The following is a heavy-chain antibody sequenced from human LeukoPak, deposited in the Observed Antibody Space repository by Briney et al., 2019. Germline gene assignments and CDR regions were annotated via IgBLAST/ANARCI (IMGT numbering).Heavy chain of an antibody. CDR1: GGSISSYY. J-gene: IGHJ5*02. V-gene: IGHV4-59*08. CDR2: IYYSGST. CDR3: ARHRLAGWLDP. D-gene: IGHD3-10*01. Sequence: SETLSLTCTVSGGSISSYYWSWIRQPPGKGLEWIGCIYYSGSTNYNPSLKSRVTISVDTSKNPFSLKLSSVTAADTAVYYCARHRLAGWLDPWGQGTLVTVSS.